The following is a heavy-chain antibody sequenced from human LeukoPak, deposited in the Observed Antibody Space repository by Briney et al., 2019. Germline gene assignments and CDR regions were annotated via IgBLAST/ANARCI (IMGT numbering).Heavy chain of an antibody. J-gene: IGHJ4*02. CDR1: CSIFTSYW. CDR3: ARRSSSWDRYDY. D-gene: IGHD6-13*01. V-gene: IGHV5-51*01. CDR2: IYHGGCAT. Sequence: MQTSTCASCSIFTSYWHGWVRQLPREGLEWGGSIYHGGCATKYSPSFQGEVTISADKSISTAYMQWSRLKADDTAMYYCARRSSSWDRYDYWGQGTLVTVSS.